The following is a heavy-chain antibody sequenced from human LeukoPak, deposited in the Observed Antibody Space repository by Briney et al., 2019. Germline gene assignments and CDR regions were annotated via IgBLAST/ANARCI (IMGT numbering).Heavy chain of an antibody. CDR3: ARPSSGAYDY. CDR2: ISGSSSTI. Sequence: GGSLRLSCAASGFTFSSYSMNWVRQAPGKGLEWVSYISGSSSTIYYADSVKGRFTISRDNARNSLYLQMNSLRDDDTAVYFCARPSSGAYDYWGQGTLVTVSS. J-gene: IGHJ4*02. V-gene: IGHV3-48*02. CDR1: GFTFSSYS. D-gene: IGHD1-26*01.